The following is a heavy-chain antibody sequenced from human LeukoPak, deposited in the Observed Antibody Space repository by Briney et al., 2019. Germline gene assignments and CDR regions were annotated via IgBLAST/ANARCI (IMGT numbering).Heavy chain of an antibody. Sequence: GGSLRLSCAASGFTFSSYWMSWVRQAPGKGLEGVGNIKQGGSEKYYVDSVKGRFTTSRDNAKNSLYLQMNSLKAEDTGVYSCARNGFSRPDPFDYWGQGTLVTVSS. CDR3: ARNGFSRPDPFDY. CDR2: IKQGGSEK. CDR1: GFTFSSYW. D-gene: IGHD2-8*01. V-gene: IGHV3-7*05. J-gene: IGHJ4*02.